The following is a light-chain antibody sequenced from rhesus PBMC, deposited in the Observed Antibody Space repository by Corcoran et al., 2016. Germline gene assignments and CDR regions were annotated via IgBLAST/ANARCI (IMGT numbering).Light chain of an antibody. J-gene: IGKJ1*01. V-gene: IGKV1-28*01. CDR1: QGIRRY. CDR2: AAS. CDR3: LQHNSYPWT. Sequence: DIQMTQSPSSLSASVGDTVTITCRASQGIRRYFNWFQKKPGKAPNLLIYAASSLERGVPSRFSGSGSGTEFPLTISSLQPEDFAAYYCLQHNSYPWTFGQGTKVEIK.